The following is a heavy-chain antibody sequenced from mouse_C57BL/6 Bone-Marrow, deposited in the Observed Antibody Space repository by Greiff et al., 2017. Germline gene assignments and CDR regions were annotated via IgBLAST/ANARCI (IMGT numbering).Heavy chain of an antibody. CDR1: GFTFSDSY. CDR3: ASHYGSSPFAY. CDR2: INYDGSSP. J-gene: IGHJ3*01. Sequence: EVQRVESEGGLVQPGSSMKLSCTASGFTFSDSYMAWVRQVPEKGLELVSNINYDGSSPYYLDSLKSRFIISRDNAKNILYLQMSSLKSEDTATYYCASHYGSSPFAYWGQGTLVTVSA. V-gene: IGHV5-16*01. D-gene: IGHD1-1*01.